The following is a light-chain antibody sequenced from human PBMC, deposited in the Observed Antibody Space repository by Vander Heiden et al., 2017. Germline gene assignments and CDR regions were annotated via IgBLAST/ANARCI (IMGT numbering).Light chain of an antibody. CDR2: DVS. CDR1: SSDVGGYNF. Sequence: QSALTPPAPVSGSPGQSITISCTGTSSDVGGYNFVSWYQQHPGKAPKLMIYDVSKRPSGVSNRFSGSKSANTASLTISGLQAEDEADYYCTSYTTSSTFVFGTGTKVTVL. CDR3: TSYTTSSTFV. V-gene: IGLV2-14*01. J-gene: IGLJ1*01.